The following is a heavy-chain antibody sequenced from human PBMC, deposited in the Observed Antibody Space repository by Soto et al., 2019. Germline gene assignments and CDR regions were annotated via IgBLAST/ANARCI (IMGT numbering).Heavy chain of an antibody. CDR2: IYWDDDR. CDR1: GFSLTTLGVG. Sequence: QVTLKESGPTLVKPTQALTLTCSFSGFSLTTLGVGVDWVRQPPGKALEWLALIYWDDDRQYSPSLKSRLTITKDTSKNQVVLRMTNMDPVDTGTYYCAHTQLTTAANAFDVWGQGTIVTVSS. CDR3: AHTQLTTAANAFDV. J-gene: IGHJ3*01. V-gene: IGHV2-5*02. D-gene: IGHD1-1*01.